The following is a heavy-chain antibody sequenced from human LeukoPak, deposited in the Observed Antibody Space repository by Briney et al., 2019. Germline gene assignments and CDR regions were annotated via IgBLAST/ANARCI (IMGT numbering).Heavy chain of an antibody. D-gene: IGHD3-16*02. CDR2: IYYSGST. J-gene: IGHJ4*02. CDR1: GGSISSGGYY. CDR3: ARFHYVWGSYRFDY. Sequence: SETLSHTCTVSGGSISSGGYYWSWIRQHPGKGLEWIGYIYYSGSTYYNPSLKSRVTISVDTSKNQFSLKLSSVTAADTAVYYCARFHYVWGSYRFDYWGQGTLVTVSS. V-gene: IGHV4-31*03.